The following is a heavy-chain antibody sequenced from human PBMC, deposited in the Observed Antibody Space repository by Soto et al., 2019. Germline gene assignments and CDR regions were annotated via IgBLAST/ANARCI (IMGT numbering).Heavy chain of an antibody. CDR3: ATNPRINNWSYHFDY. CDR1: GGSFSGYY. CDR2: INHSGST. J-gene: IGHJ4*02. Sequence: QVQVQQWGAGLLKPSETLSLTCAVYGGSFSGYYWSWIRQPPGKGLEWIGEINHSGSTNYNPSLKSRVTRSVGTSRNQFSLKLSSLTGAETAVYYCATNPRINNWSYHFDYWGQGTLVPVSS. V-gene: IGHV4-34*01. D-gene: IGHD1-1*01.